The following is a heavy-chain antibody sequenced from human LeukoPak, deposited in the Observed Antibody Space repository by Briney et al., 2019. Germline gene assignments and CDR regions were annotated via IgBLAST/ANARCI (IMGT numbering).Heavy chain of an antibody. Sequence: GGSLRLSCAASGFTFSRYSMNWVRQAPGKGLEWVSSISDGSSYIYYADSVKGRFTISRDNAKNSLYLHMNSLRADDTAVYYCARDHYGSGRYGMDVWGQGTTVIVSS. V-gene: IGHV3-21*01. D-gene: IGHD3-10*01. CDR3: ARDHYGSGRYGMDV. CDR1: GFTFSRYS. J-gene: IGHJ6*02. CDR2: ISDGSSYI.